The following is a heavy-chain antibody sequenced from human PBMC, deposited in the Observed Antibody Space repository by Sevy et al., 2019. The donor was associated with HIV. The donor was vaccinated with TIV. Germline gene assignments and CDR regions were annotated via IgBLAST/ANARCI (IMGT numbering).Heavy chain of an antibody. CDR3: TRWSGSQSIFDY. D-gene: IGHD1-26*01. J-gene: IGHJ4*02. V-gene: IGHV3-49*04. CDR2: FKSKAHGGTA. CDR1: GFTFGDYC. Sequence: GGSLRLSCATSGFTFGDYCMSWVRQAPGKGLEWISFFKSKAHGGTAENSASVKDRFTISRDVSKGIVYLQMNNLKTEDTAVYFCTRWSGSQSIFDYWGQGTLVTVSS.